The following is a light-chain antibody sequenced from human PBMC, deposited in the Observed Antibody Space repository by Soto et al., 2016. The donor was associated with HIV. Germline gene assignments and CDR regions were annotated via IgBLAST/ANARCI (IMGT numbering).Light chain of an antibody. CDR1: NIGNYF. CDR3: QVWDTYTNHFV. V-gene: IGLV3-21*03. J-gene: IGLJ1*01. CDR2: DNT. Sequence: SYELTQPPSVSVAPGKTATISCGGNNIGNYFVHWYQQKPGQAPVLVVYDNTGRPSGIPERFSGSNSGDTATLTISRVEAGDGADYYCQVWDTYTNHFVFGPGTKVTVL.